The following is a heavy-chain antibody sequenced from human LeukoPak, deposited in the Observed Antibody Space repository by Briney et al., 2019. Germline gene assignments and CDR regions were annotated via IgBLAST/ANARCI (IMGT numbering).Heavy chain of an antibody. Sequence: ASVTVSCKASGYTFTSYYMLWVRQAPGQGLEWMGIINPSGGSTSYAQKFQGRVTMTRDTSTSTVYMELSSLRSEDTAVYYCARVRSSGWYTGSYYDSSGYYDYWGQGSLVTVSS. V-gene: IGHV1-46*01. CDR3: ARVRSSGWYTGSYYDSSGYYDY. CDR1: GYTFTSYY. CDR2: INPSGGST. J-gene: IGHJ4*02. D-gene: IGHD3-22*01.